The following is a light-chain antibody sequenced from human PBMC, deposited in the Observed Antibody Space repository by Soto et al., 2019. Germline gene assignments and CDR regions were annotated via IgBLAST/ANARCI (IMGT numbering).Light chain of an antibody. Sequence: DIQMTQSPSSLSASVGDRVTITCRASQGINNYLAWYQQKPGKVPKVLIHDASTLQSGVPSRFSGSGSGTYFTLTISSLQPEDVATYYCQKYNSAPHTFGQGTKLEIK. V-gene: IGKV1-27*01. CDR3: QKYNSAPHT. CDR2: DAS. CDR1: QGINNY. J-gene: IGKJ2*01.